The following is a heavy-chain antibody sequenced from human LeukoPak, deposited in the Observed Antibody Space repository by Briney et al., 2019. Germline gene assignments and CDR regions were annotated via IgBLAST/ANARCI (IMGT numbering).Heavy chain of an antibody. J-gene: IGHJ4*02. V-gene: IGHV7-4-1*02. CDR2: INTDTGNP. Sequence: VASVKVSCKASGYTFTNYAMNWVRQAPGQGLEWMGWINTDTGNPTYAQGFTGRFVFSLDTSVSTAYLQINSLKTEDTAVYYCASSLQQQLPLAGFDYYGQGTLVTVSS. CDR1: GYTFTNYA. D-gene: IGHD6-13*01. CDR3: ASSLQQQLPLAGFDY.